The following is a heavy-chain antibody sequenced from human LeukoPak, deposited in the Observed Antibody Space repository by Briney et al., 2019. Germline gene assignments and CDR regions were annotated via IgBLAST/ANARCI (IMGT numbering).Heavy chain of an antibody. CDR2: INPNGGRT. J-gene: IGHJ4*02. Sequence: GASVKVSCKASENTFTNYYMHWVRQAPGQGLEWLGLINPNGGRTAYAQNFQGRVTMTTDTSTSTAYMELRSLRSDDTAVYYCARGQQYGDRSVFDYWGQGTLVTVSS. D-gene: IGHD4-17*01. V-gene: IGHV1-46*01. CDR3: ARGQQYGDRSVFDY. CDR1: ENTFTNYY.